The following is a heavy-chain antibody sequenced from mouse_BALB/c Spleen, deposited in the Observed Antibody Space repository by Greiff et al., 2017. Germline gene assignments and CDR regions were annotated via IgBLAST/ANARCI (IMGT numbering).Heavy chain of an antibody. CDR2: IYPGDGDT. D-gene: IGHD1-1*01. J-gene: IGHJ3*01. Sequence: QVQLQQSGAELVRPGSSVKISCKASGYAFSSYWMNWVKQRPGQGLEWIGQIYPGDGDTNYNGKFKGKATLTADKSSSTAYMQLSSLTSEDSAVYFCARWGSTVRYFDYWGQGTLVTVSA. CDR3: ARWGSTVRYFDY. V-gene: IGHV1-80*01. CDR1: GYAFSSYW.